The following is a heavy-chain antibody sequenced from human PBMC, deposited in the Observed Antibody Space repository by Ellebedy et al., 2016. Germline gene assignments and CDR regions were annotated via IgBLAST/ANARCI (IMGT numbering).Heavy chain of an antibody. J-gene: IGHJ3*01. Sequence: ESLKISCAASGLTFTNAWMNWVRQAPGKGLEWIGYVFHTGTTNYNPSLKSRVTMSVDTSKSQFSLRLTSVTAADTAVYYCAKWNGAWNAFDVWGLGTMVTVSS. CDR1: GLTFTNAW. CDR3: AKWNGAWNAFDV. V-gene: IGHV4-59*01. CDR2: VFHTGTT. D-gene: IGHD1-1*01.